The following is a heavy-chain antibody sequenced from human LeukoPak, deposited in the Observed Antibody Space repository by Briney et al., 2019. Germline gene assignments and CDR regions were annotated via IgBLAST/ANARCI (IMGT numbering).Heavy chain of an antibody. CDR2: IIPIFGTA. D-gene: IGHD3-10*01. CDR1: GYTFISYG. V-gene: IGHV1-69*06. CDR3: AREVEFGEFYPLGF. Sequence: SVKVSCKASGYTFISYGINWVRQAPGQGLEWMGGIIPIFGTANYAQKFQGRVTITADKSTSTAYMELSSLRSEDTAVYYCAREVEFGEFYPLGFWGQGTLVTVSS. J-gene: IGHJ4*02.